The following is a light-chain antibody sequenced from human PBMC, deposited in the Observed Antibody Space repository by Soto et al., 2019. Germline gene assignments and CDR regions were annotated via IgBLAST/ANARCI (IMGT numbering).Light chain of an antibody. V-gene: IGKV3-11*01. CDR2: DAS. J-gene: IGKJ4*01. Sequence: EIVLTQSPATLSLSPGERATLSCRASQSVSSYLAWYQQKPGQAPRLLIYDASNRATGIPARFSGSGSGTDFTLTISSLEPEDCAVYYCQQYGRSPLTFGGGTKVEIK. CDR1: QSVSSY. CDR3: QQYGRSPLT.